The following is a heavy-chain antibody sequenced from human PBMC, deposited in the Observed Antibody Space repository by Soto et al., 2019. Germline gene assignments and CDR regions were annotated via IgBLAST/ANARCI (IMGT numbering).Heavy chain of an antibody. D-gene: IGHD2-2*01. CDR2: IYYSGST. V-gene: IGHV4-59*01. CDR3: ARGGYCSSTSCYPPNTFDY. CDR1: GGSISSYY. J-gene: IGHJ4*02. Sequence: PSETLSLTCTVSGGSISSYYWSWIRQPPGKGLEWIGYIYYSGSTNYNPSLKSRVTISVDTSKNQFSLKLSSVTAADTAVYYCARGGYCSSTSCYPPNTFDYWGQGTLVTVSS.